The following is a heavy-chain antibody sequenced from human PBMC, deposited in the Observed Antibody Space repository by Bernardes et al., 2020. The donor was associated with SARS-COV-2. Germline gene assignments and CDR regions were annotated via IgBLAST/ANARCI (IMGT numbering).Heavy chain of an antibody. J-gene: IGHJ4*02. V-gene: IGHV5-51*01. CDR1: GYTFNDYW. D-gene: IGHD2-15*01. CDR2: IWPRDSDA. CDR3: ARAGRGTCSGGGCYTNDY. Sequence: GESLKISCQTSGYTFNDYWVGWVRQLPGKGLEWMGIIWPRDSDARYSPSFQGQVTISVDKSVATAYLQWTSLKASDSAMYYCARAGRGTCSGGGCYTNDYWGQGTLLTVSS.